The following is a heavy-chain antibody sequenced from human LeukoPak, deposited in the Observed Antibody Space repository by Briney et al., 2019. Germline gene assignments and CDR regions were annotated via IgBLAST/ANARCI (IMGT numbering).Heavy chain of an antibody. Sequence: SVKVSCKASGGTFSSYVISWVRQAPGQGLEWMGGIIPIFGTANYAQKFQGRVTITTDESTSTAYMELSSLRSEDTAVFYCARASSGTMCSSTSCYLPVDYVYWGQGTLVTVSS. CDR2: IIPIFGTA. J-gene: IGHJ4*02. CDR1: GGTFSSYV. D-gene: IGHD2-2*01. V-gene: IGHV1-69*05. CDR3: ARASSGTMCSSTSCYLPVDYVY.